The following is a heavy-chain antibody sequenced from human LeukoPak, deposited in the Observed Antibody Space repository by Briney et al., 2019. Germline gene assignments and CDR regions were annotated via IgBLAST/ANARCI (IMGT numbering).Heavy chain of an antibody. Sequence: SETLSLTCTVSGGYISTYYWSWIRQPPGKGLEWIGYVYYSGSTNYNPSLKSRVTISADTSKNQFSLKLSSVTAADTAVYYCARWLYGSGSYSLFSGYYYMDVWGKGTTVTVSS. CDR3: ARWLYGSGSYSLFSGYYYMDV. CDR2: VYYSGST. CDR1: GGYISTYY. D-gene: IGHD3-10*01. J-gene: IGHJ6*03. V-gene: IGHV4-59*08.